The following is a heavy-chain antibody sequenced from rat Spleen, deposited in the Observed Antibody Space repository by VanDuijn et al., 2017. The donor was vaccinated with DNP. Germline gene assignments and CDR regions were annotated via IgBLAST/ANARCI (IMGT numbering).Heavy chain of an antibody. CDR3: TTPMYSTDYFYEGWFAY. Sequence: EVQLQESGPGLVKPSQSLSLTCSVTGYSITSNYWGWIRKFPGNQMEWMGYISYSGSVSYNPSLKSRISITRDTSKNQFFLQLNSVTTEDTATYYCTTPMYSTDYFYEGWFAYWGQGTLVTVSS. J-gene: IGHJ3*01. CDR1: GYSITSNY. V-gene: IGHV3-1*01. CDR2: ISYSGSV. D-gene: IGHD1-6*01.